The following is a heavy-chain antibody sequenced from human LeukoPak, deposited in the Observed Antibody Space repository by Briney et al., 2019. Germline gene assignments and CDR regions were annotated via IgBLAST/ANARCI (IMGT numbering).Heavy chain of an antibody. CDR2: IYTSGST. D-gene: IGHD1-26*01. CDR1: GGSISSGSYY. J-gene: IGHJ4*02. Sequence: PSETLSLTCTVSGGSISSGSYYWSWIRQPAGKGLEWIGRIYTSGSTNYNPSLKSRVTISVDTSKNQFSLELSSVTAADTAVYYCARRSLWSYADYWGQGTLVTVSS. CDR3: ARRSLWSYADY. V-gene: IGHV4-61*02.